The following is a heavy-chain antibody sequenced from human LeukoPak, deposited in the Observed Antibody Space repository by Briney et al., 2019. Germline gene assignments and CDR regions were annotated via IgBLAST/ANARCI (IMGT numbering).Heavy chain of an antibody. CDR2: ISGSGGST. J-gene: IGHJ6*03. CDR1: GFTFGSYA. V-gene: IGHV3-23*01. Sequence: GGSLRLSCAASGFTFGSYAMSWVRQAPGKGLEWVSAISGSGGSTYYADSVKGRFTISRDNSKNTLYPQMISLRAEDTAVYYCAKMAGDRNYYYYYMDVWGKGTTVTVSS. CDR3: AKMAGDRNYYYYYMDV. D-gene: IGHD6-19*01.